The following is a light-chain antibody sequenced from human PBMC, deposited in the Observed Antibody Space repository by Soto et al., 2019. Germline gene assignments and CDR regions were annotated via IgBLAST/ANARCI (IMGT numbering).Light chain of an antibody. Sequence: EVVMTQSPATVSVSPGERATLSCRASLSVSSNLAWYQQKPGQAPRLLIYGASTRATGTPARFSGSGSGAEFTLTISSLQSEDFAVYYCQQYNSWPPYTFGQGTRLEIK. J-gene: IGKJ5*01. CDR1: LSVSSN. CDR2: GAS. CDR3: QQYNSWPPYT. V-gene: IGKV3-15*01.